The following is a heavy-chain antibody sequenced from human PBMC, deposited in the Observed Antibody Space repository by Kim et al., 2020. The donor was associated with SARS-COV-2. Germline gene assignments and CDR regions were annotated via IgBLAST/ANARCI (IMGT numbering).Heavy chain of an antibody. J-gene: IGHJ4*02. V-gene: IGHV1-58*01. CDR1: GFTFTSYS. CDR3: AAEPGGNSGSYYGDS. CDR2: IVVGSGNT. Sequence: SVKVSCKASGFTFTSYSVQWVRQARGQRLEWIGWIVVGSGNTNYAQKFQERVTITRDMSTSTAYMELSSLRSEDTAVYYCAAEPGGNSGSYYGDSCGQGSL. D-gene: IGHD1-26*01.